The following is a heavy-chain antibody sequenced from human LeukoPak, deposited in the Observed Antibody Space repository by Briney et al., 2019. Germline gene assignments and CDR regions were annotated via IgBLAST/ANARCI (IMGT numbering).Heavy chain of an antibody. Sequence: ASVTVSCKASGYTFTGYYMHWVRQAPGQGLEWMGWINPNSGGTNYAQKFQGRVTMTRDTSISTAYMELSRLRSDDTAVYYCARVGSPMIVVVSYNWFDPWGQGTLVTVSS. CDR1: GYTFTGYY. CDR2: INPNSGGT. D-gene: IGHD3-22*01. V-gene: IGHV1-2*02. J-gene: IGHJ5*02. CDR3: ARVGSPMIVVVSYNWFDP.